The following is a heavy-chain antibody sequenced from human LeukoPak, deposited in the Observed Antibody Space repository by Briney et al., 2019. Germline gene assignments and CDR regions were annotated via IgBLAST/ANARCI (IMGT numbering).Heavy chain of an antibody. Sequence: GASVKVSYKASGYTFTDYYMHWVRQAPGQGLEWMGWINPNSGGTNYAQKFQGRVTMTRDTSISTAYMELSRLRSDDTAVYCCARGSSGVAAAASFDYWGQGTLVTVSS. CDR1: GYTFTDYY. J-gene: IGHJ4*02. D-gene: IGHD6-13*01. CDR3: ARGSSGVAAAASFDY. V-gene: IGHV1-2*02. CDR2: INPNSGGT.